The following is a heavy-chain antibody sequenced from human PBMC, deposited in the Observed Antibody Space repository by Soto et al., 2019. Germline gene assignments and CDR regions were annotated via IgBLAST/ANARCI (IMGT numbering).Heavy chain of an antibody. J-gene: IGHJ5*02. CDR3: ARDRGYYYDSSGFRWFDP. Sequence: SVKVSCKASGCTFSSYAISWVRQAPGQGLEWMGGIIPIFGTANYAQKFQGRVTITADKSTSTAYMELSSLRSEDTAVYYCARDRGYYYDSSGFRWFDPWGQGTLVTVSS. CDR2: IIPIFGTA. CDR1: GCTFSSYA. V-gene: IGHV1-69*06. D-gene: IGHD3-22*01.